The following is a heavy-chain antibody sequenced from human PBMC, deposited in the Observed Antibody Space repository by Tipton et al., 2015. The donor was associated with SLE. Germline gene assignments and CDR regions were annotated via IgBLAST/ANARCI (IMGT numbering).Heavy chain of an antibody. CDR1: GFTFSSYA. Sequence: SLRLSCAASGFTFSSYAMHWVRQAPGKGLEWVAVISYDGSNKYYADSVKGRFTISRDNSKNTLYLQMNSLRAEDTAVYYCARDPTDYYYMDVWGKGTTVTVSS. J-gene: IGHJ6*03. CDR2: ISYDGSNK. V-gene: IGHV3-30*04. CDR3: ARDPTDYYYMDV.